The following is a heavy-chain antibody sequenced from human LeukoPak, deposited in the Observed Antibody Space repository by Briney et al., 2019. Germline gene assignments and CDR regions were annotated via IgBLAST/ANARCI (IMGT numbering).Heavy chain of an antibody. CDR1: GGSISSSSYY. CDR3: ARLWQNWFDP. CDR2: IYYSGST. V-gene: IGHV4-61*05. J-gene: IGHJ5*02. Sequence: PSETLSLTCTVSGGSISSSSYYWGWIRQPPGKGLEWIGYIYYSGSTNYNPSLKSRVTISVDTSKNQSSLKLSSVTAADTAVYYCARLWQNWFDPWGQGTLVTVSS.